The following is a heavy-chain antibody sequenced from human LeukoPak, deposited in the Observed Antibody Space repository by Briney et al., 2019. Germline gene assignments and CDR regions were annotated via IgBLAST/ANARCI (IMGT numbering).Heavy chain of an antibody. D-gene: IGHD3-3*01. CDR2: MFYSGST. V-gene: IGHV4-39*07. J-gene: IGHJ4*02. CDR1: GGSISSSGYY. Sequence: SETLSLTCTVSGGSISSSGYYWGWIRQPPGKGLEWIGSMFYSGSTYYNPSLKSRVTISVDTSKNHFSLKLSSVTAADTAVYYCARDFRGGYDFWSGYYTPYYFDYWGQGTLVTVSP. CDR3: ARDFRGGYDFWSGYYTPYYFDY.